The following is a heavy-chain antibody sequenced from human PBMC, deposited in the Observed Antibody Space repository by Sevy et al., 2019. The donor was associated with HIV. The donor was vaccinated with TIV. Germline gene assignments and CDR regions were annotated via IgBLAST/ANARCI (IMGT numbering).Heavy chain of an antibody. CDR2: IRGSGGST. J-gene: IGHJ6*02. V-gene: IGHV3-23*01. CDR3: HGDYDSSQLASYYYYGMDV. CDR1: GFTFSSYA. Sequence: QLGGSLRLSCAASGFTFSSYAMSWVRQAPGKGLEWVSTIRGSGGSTYYADSVKGRFTISRDNFNNTLYLQMSSLRAEDTAVYYCHGDYDSSQLASYYYYGMDVWGQGTTVTVSS. D-gene: IGHD3-22*01.